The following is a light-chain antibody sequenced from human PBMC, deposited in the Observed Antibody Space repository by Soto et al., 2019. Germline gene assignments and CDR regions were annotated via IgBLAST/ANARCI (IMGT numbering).Light chain of an antibody. Sequence: DIQMTQSPSSLSASVGDRVTITCRASQSIGSYLNWYQHKPGKPPKRLIYAASNLQSGVPSRFSGSESGTDFTLTINSLQPEDSATYYCQQSYSTPYIFGQGTKLEI. CDR2: AAS. V-gene: IGKV1-39*01. J-gene: IGKJ2*01. CDR3: QQSYSTPYI. CDR1: QSIGSY.